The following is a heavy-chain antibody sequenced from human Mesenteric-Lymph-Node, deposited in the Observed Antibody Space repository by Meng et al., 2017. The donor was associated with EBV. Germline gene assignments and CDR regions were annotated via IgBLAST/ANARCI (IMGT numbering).Heavy chain of an antibody. Sequence: VHARGGCPAPVKPLGTLSLTCAVSGGSISSSNWWSWVRQPPGKGLEWIGEIYHSGSTNYNPSLKSRVTISVDKSKNQFSLKLSSVTAADTAVYYCARGSAVAGIDYWGQGTLVTVSS. J-gene: IGHJ4*02. CDR2: IYHSGST. CDR3: ARGSAVAGIDY. CDR1: GGSISSSNW. V-gene: IGHV4-4*02. D-gene: IGHD6-19*01.